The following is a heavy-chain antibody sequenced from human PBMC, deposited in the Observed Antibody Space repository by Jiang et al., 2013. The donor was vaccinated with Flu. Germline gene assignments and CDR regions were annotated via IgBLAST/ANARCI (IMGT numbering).Heavy chain of an antibody. CDR2: INPSDGST. D-gene: IGHD1-14*01. V-gene: IGHV1-46*01. J-gene: IGHJ4*02. CDR1: GYIFINYY. CDR3: SRDRACNGGTCYLGFDY. Sequence: GAEVKKPGASVKVSCKASGYIFINYYMHWVRQAPGQGLEWVGIINPSDGSTTYAQKFQGRVTMSRDTSTTTVYMELSSLRSEDTALYYCSRDRACNGGTCYLGFDYWGQGTLLTVSS.